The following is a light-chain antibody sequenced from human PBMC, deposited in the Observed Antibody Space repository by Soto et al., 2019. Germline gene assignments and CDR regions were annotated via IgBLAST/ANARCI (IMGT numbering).Light chain of an antibody. V-gene: IGLV2-14*01. Sequence: QSALTQPASVSGCPGQSITISCTGTSSDVGGYNYVSWYQQHPGKAPKLMIYEVSNRPSGVSSRFSGSRSGNTASLTISGLQAEDEADYYCSSYTTSSTYVLGTGTKLTVL. J-gene: IGLJ1*01. CDR3: SSYTTSSTYV. CDR2: EVS. CDR1: SSDVGGYNY.